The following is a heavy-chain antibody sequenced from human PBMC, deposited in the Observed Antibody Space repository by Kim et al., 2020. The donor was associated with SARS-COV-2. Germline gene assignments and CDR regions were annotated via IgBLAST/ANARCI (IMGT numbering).Heavy chain of an antibody. V-gene: IGHV3-23*03. J-gene: IGHJ4*02. Sequence: GGSLRLSCAASGFTFRSYAMSWVRQAPGKGLEWVSVIYGGGKTTYYADSVKGRFTISRDDSKNTLYLQMLSLRAEDTALYYCSKWRDDSGWDYWGQGTLVTVSS. CDR1: GFTFRSYA. CDR2: IYGGGKTT. D-gene: IGHD6-19*01. CDR3: SKWRDDSGWDY.